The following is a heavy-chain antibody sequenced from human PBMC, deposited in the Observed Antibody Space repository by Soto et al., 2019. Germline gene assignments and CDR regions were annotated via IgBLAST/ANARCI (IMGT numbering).Heavy chain of an antibody. D-gene: IGHD2-2*01. J-gene: IGHJ4*02. CDR2: IIPILGIA. CDR1: GGTFSSYT. CDR3: ARDRPAAMFVY. V-gene: IGHV1-69*02. Sequence: QVQLVQSGAEVKKPGSSVKVSCKASGGTFSSYTISWVRQAPGQGLEWMGRIIPILGIANYAQKFQGRVTITADKSTSTAFMERSSLRSEDTAVYYCARDRPAAMFVYWGQGTLVTVSS.